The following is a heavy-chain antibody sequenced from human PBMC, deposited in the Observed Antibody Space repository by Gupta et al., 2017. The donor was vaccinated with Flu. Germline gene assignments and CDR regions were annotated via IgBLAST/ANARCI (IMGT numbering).Heavy chain of an antibody. D-gene: IGHD3-16*01. CDR2: VTGRNGAK. V-gene: IGHV3-23*01. CDR3: ARDADLNHYYAGMDV. J-gene: IGHJ6*02. Sequence: QAPGKGLEWVSCVTGRNGAKYYADSVEGRFTISRDNSKNTLYLQMDSLRVEDTAVYFCARDADLNHYYAGMDVWGQGTTVTVSS.